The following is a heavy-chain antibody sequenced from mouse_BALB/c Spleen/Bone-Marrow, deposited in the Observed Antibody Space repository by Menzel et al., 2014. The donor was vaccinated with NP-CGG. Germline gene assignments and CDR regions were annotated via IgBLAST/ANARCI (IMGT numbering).Heavy chain of an antibody. CDR3: TRRAAYYFDY. Sequence: VQLQQSGAELARPGASVKMSCKASGYTFTSYPMNWVKQRPGQGLEWIGYINPSSGYSNYNQKFKDKATLTADKSSSTAYMQLSSLTSEDSAVCYCTRRAAYYFDYWGQGTTLTVSS. CDR1: GYTFTSYP. J-gene: IGHJ2*01. CDR2: INPSSGYS. V-gene: IGHV1-4*01. D-gene: IGHD1-2*01.